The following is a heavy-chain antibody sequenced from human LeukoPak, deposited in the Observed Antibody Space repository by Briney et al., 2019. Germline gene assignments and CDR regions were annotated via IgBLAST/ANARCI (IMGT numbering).Heavy chain of an antibody. Sequence: SETLSLTCTVSGGSISSYYWSWIRQPAGKGLEWIGRIYTSGSANYNPSLKSRVTMSVDTSKNQFSLKLSSVTAADTAVYYCAREYTGIAEYYFDYWGQGTLVTVSS. CDR3: AREYTGIAEYYFDY. J-gene: IGHJ4*02. D-gene: IGHD6-13*01. V-gene: IGHV4-4*07. CDR2: IYTSGSA. CDR1: GGSISSYY.